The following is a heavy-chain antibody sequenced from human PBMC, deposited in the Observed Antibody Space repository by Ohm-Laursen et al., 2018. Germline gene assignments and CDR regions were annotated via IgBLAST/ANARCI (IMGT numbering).Heavy chain of an antibody. CDR1: GYTLTELS. CDR2: FDPEDGET. Sequence: GASVKVSCKVSGYTLTELSMHWVRQAPGKGLEWMGGFDPEDGETIYAQKFQGRVTMTEDTSTDTAYMELSSLRSEDTAVYYCATGIAAARDGAFDIWGQGTMVTVSS. J-gene: IGHJ3*02. V-gene: IGHV1-24*01. CDR3: ATGIAAARDGAFDI. D-gene: IGHD6-13*01.